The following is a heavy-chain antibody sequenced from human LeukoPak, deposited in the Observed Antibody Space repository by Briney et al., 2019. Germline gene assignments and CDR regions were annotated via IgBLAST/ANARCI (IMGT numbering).Heavy chain of an antibody. V-gene: IGHV1-24*01. CDR2: FDPEDGET. CDR3: AIGLVGSGSYIPYGMDV. CDR1: GYTLTELS. Sequence: GASVKVSCKVSGYTLTELSMHWVRQAPGKGLEWMGGFDPEDGETIYAQKFQGRVTMTEDTSTDTAYMELSSLRSEDTAVYYCAIGLVGSGSYIPYGMDVWAKGPRSPSP. J-gene: IGHJ6*02. D-gene: IGHD3-10*01.